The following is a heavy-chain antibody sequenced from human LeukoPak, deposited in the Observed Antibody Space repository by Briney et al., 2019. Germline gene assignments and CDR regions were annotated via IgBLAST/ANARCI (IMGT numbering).Heavy chain of an antibody. CDR3: ARVSFCPRCHFDY. CDR1: GFSFSSYW. V-gene: IGHV3-74*03. Sequence: GGSLRLSCAASGFSFSSYWMHWVRQAPGKGLVWVARISPDGSSALSADSVRGRFTISRDNADNTLYLQLNSLRAEDTAVYYCARVSFCPRCHFDYWGQGTLVTVFS. D-gene: IGHD2/OR15-2a*01. J-gene: IGHJ4*02. CDR2: ISPDGSSA.